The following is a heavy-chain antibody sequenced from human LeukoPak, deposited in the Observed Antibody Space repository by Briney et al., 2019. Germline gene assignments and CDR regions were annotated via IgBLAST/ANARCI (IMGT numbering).Heavy chain of an antibody. CDR1: GGTFSSYA. CDR3: ARDYRTIAVAGTGPDY. V-gene: IGHV1-69*04. Sequence: ASVKVSCKASGGTFSSYAISWVRQAPGQGLEWMGRIIPILGIANYPQKFQGRVTITADKSTSTAYMGLRSLRSEDTAVYYCARDYRTIAVAGTGPDYWGQGTLVTVSS. D-gene: IGHD6-19*01. CDR2: IIPILGIA. J-gene: IGHJ4*02.